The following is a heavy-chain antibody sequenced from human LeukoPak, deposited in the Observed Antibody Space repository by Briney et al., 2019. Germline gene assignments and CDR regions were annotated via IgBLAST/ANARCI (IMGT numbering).Heavy chain of an antibody. V-gene: IGHV4-59*08. CDR3: ASELLWFGEFDY. Sequence: SETLSLTCTVSGGSISSYYWSWIRQPPGKGLEWIGYIYYSGSTNYNPSLKSRVTISVDTSKNQFSLKLSSVTAADTAVYYCASELLWFGEFDYWGQGTLVTVSS. CDR1: GGSISSYY. J-gene: IGHJ4*02. D-gene: IGHD3-10*01. CDR2: IYYSGST.